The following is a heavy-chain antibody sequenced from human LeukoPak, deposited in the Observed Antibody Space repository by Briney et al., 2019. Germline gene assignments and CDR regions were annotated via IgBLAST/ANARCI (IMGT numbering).Heavy chain of an antibody. CDR3: TTGTTVRYYYYYYMDV. Sequence: GGSLRLSCAASGFTFSNAWMSWVPQAPGKGLEWVGRIKSKTDGGTTDYAAPVKGRFTISRDDSKNTLYLQMNSLKTEDTAVYYCTTGTTVRYYYYYYMDVWGKGTTVTVSS. D-gene: IGHD4-17*01. V-gene: IGHV3-15*01. J-gene: IGHJ6*03. CDR2: IKSKTDGGTT. CDR1: GFTFSNAW.